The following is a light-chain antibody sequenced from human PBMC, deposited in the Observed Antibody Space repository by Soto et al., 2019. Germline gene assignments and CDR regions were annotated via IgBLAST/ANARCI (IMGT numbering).Light chain of an antibody. Sequence: ERVMTQSPAPLSVSPGERATLSCRASQSVSSNLAWYQQKPGQAPRLLIYGVSTRATGIPARFSGSGSATEFTPTISSLQSQDFAIYYCQQYNNWPPITFGQGTRLEIK. CDR1: QSVSSN. CDR3: QQYNNWPPIT. V-gene: IGKV3-15*01. CDR2: GVS. J-gene: IGKJ5*01.